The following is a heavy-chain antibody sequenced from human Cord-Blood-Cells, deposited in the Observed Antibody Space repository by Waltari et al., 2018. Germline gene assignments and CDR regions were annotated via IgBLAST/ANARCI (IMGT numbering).Heavy chain of an antibody. J-gene: IGHJ4*02. CDR1: GGTFRSHT. V-gene: IGHV1-69*08. Sequence: QVQLLQSGAEVKKPGSSVKVSCQASGGTFRSHTISWVRQAPGQGLEWMGRSIPIRGIANYAQKFQGRVTITADKSTSTAYMELSSLRSEDTAVYYCAREDSSSWYYFDYWGQGTLVTVSS. CDR2: SIPIRGIA. CDR3: AREDSSSWYYFDY. D-gene: IGHD6-13*01.